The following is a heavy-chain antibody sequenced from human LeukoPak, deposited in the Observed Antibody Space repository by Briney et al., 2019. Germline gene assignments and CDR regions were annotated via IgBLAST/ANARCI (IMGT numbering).Heavy chain of an antibody. CDR2: ISGSGGST. CDR1: GFTFSSYA. J-gene: IGHJ4*02. D-gene: IGHD4-11*01. Sequence: QAGGSLRLSCSASGFTFSSYAMSWVRQAPGKGLEWVSAISGSGGSTYYADSVKGRFTISRDNSKNTLYLQMNSLRAEDTAVYYCAKQYLPGGVFDYWGQATLVTVSS. CDR3: AKQYLPGGVFDY. V-gene: IGHV3-23*01.